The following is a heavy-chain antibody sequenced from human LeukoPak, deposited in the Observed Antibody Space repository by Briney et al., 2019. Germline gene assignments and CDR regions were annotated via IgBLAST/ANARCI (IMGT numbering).Heavy chain of an antibody. CDR1: VFTFSDYW. Sequence: PGGSLRLSCAASVFTFSDYWMSWVRQAPGKGLEWVANIRHDGTEIYYGDSVKGRFTISRDNAEKSLYLQMSSLRGEDTAVYYCARFYGGGWVLSDYWGQGTLVTVSS. J-gene: IGHJ4*02. V-gene: IGHV3-7*01. CDR3: ARFYGGGWVLSDY. D-gene: IGHD6-19*01. CDR2: IRHDGTEI.